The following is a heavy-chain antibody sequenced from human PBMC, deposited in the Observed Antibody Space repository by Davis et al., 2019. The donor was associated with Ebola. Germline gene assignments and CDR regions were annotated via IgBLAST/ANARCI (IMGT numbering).Heavy chain of an antibody. J-gene: IGHJ4*02. V-gene: IGHV1-18*01. D-gene: IGHD6-13*01. CDR1: GYTFTSYG. CDR2: ISAYNGNT. Sequence: AASVKVSCKASGYTFTSYGISWVRQAPGQGLEWMGWISAYNGNTNYAQNLQGRVTMTTDTSTSTAYMELRSLRSDDTAVYYCATSSWGIAAAAFDYWGQGTLVTVSS. CDR3: ATSSWGIAAAAFDY.